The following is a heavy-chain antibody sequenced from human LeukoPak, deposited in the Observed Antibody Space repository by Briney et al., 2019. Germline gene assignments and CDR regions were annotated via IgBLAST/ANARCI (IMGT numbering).Heavy chain of an antibody. Sequence: PGGSLRLSCAASGFTFSSYAMSWVRQAPGKGLEWVSVISGSAATTYYADSVKGRFTISRDNAKNSLYLQMNSLRAEDTAVYYCARDVWVDYWGQGTLVTVSS. D-gene: IGHD2-8*01. CDR1: GFTFSSYA. CDR3: ARDVWVDY. CDR2: ISGSAATT. J-gene: IGHJ4*02. V-gene: IGHV3-23*01.